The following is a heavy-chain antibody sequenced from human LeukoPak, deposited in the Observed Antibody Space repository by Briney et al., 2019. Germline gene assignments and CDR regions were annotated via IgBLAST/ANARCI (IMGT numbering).Heavy chain of an antibody. Sequence: HPGRSLRLSCAASGFTFSSYAMHWVRQAPGKGLEWVAVTSYDESHKYYADSVKGRFTISRDNSKSTLDLQMNSLRPEDTVVYYCARGTVTPGHWYFDLWGRGTLVTVSS. J-gene: IGHJ2*01. CDR1: GFTFSSYA. V-gene: IGHV3-30-3*01. CDR2: TSYDESHK. CDR3: ARGTVTPGHWYFDL. D-gene: IGHD4-17*01.